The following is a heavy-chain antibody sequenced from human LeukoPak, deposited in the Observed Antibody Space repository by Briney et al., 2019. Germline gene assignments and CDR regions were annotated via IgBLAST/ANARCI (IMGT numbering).Heavy chain of an antibody. CDR3: ARAGIAARPVYSR. CDR2: IIPIFGTA. CDR1: GGTFSSYA. Sequence: GASVKVSCKASGGTFSSYAISCVRQAPGQGLEWMGGIIPIFGTANYAQKFQGRVTITTDESTSTAYMELSSLRSEDTAVYYCARAGIAARPVYSRWGQGTPVTVSS. D-gene: IGHD6-6*01. V-gene: IGHV1-69*05. J-gene: IGHJ4*02.